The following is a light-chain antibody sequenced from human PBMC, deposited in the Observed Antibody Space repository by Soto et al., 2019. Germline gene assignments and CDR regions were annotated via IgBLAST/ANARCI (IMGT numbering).Light chain of an antibody. CDR2: GAS. V-gene: IGKV1-6*01. J-gene: IGKJ1*01. CDR3: LQDYTYPRT. Sequence: AIQMTQSPSSLSASVGDRVTITCRANQVIRSDLGWYQQKPGRAPQVLIYGASYLQSGVPSRFSGYGSGTDFTLTITNLQPEDFATYYCLQDYTYPRTFGQGTRVEIK. CDR1: QVIRSD.